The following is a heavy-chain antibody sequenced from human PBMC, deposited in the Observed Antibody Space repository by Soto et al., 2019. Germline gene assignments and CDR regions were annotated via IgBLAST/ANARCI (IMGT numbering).Heavy chain of an antibody. J-gene: IGHJ3*02. CDR1: GFTFSSHA. V-gene: IGHV3-23*01. CDR3: AKSTGGVTMWYACDK. Sequence: EVQLLESGGGLVQPGGSLRLSYEASGFTFSSHAMSLVRQAPGRGLEWVSGISGDGASTYYADSVKGRFTISRDNSKSTLYVQMNSLRAEDTAVYYCAKSTGGVTMWYACDKGGQGTMVTVSS. CDR2: ISGDGAST. D-gene: IGHD4-17*01.